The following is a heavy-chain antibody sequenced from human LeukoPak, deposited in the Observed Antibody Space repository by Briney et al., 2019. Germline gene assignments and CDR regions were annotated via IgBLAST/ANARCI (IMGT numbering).Heavy chain of an antibody. V-gene: IGHV4-31*03. D-gene: IGHD4-11*01. Sequence: SETLSLTCTVSGGSISSGGYYWSWIRQHPGKGLEWIGYIYYSGSTYYNPSLKSRVTISVDTSKNRFSLKLSSVTAADTAVYHCARANSNSDYYMDVWGKGTTVTVSS. CDR2: IYYSGST. CDR3: ARANSNSDYYMDV. CDR1: GGSISSGGYY. J-gene: IGHJ6*03.